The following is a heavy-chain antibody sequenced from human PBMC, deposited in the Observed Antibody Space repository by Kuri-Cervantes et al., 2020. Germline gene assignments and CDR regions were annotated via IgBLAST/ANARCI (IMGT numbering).Heavy chain of an antibody. Sequence: GESLKISCAASGLTFSSYGMHWVRQAPGKGLEYVAVISYDGSNKYYADSVKGRFTISRDNSKNTLYLQMNSLRAEDTAVYHCVKDHTYSGNSGPIDWGQGTLVTVSS. J-gene: IGHJ4*02. CDR1: GLTFSSYG. CDR3: VKDHTYSGNSGPID. CDR2: ISYDGSNK. V-gene: IGHV3-30*18. D-gene: IGHD4-23*01.